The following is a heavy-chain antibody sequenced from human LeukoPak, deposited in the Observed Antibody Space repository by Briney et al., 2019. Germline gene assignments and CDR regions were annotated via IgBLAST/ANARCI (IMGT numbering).Heavy chain of an antibody. D-gene: IGHD6-19*01. V-gene: IGHV4-34*01. Sequence: SETLSLTCTVSGGSISSYYWSWILQPPGKGLEWIGEINHSGSTNYNPPLKSRVTISVDTSKNQFSLKLSSVTAADTAVYYCARLGQYSSGWYVIEYYFDYWGQGTLVTVSS. CDR1: GGSISSYY. CDR3: ARLGQYSSGWYVIEYYFDY. J-gene: IGHJ4*02. CDR2: INHSGST.